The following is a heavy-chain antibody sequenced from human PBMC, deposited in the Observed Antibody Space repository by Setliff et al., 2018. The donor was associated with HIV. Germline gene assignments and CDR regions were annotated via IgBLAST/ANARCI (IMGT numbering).Heavy chain of an antibody. CDR1: GGSFSGHY. Sequence: KTSETLSLTCAVYGGSFSGHYWTWIRQPPGKGLEWIGEINHSGLSNFNPSLKSLLSIPVDTPKNQFSLKLTSVTATDTAVYYCARGGGFWSGQLDYLGQGTLVTVSS. J-gene: IGHJ4*02. CDR2: INHSGLS. CDR3: ARGGGFWSGQLDY. V-gene: IGHV4-34*01. D-gene: IGHD3-3*01.